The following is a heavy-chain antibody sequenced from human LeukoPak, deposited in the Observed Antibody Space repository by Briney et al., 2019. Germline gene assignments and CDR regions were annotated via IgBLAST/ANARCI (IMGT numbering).Heavy chain of an antibody. CDR3: ARLVGLSTTASY. CDR1: GYTFIGYY. Sequence: ASVKVSCKASGYTFIGYYLHWVRQAPGQGLEWMGWINPTSGGTNYAQKFQDKVTMTRDTSINTAYMELSRLTSDDTAVYYCARLVGLSTTASYWGQGTLVIVSS. J-gene: IGHJ4*02. CDR2: INPTSGGT. V-gene: IGHV1-2*02. D-gene: IGHD5/OR15-5a*01.